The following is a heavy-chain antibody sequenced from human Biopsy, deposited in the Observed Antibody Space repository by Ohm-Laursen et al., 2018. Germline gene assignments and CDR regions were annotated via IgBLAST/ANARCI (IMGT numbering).Heavy chain of an antibody. J-gene: IGHJ5*02. CDR1: GGSISNNNYY. CDR3: ARDYDTSGYYYVS. Sequence: LSLTCTVSGGSISNNNYYWGWIRQPPGKGLEWIGCIFYRGSTHYKPSLKSRVNISVDTSKNQFSLKLNPVTAADTAVYYCARDYDTSGYYYVSWGQGTLVTVSS. V-gene: IGHV4-39*01. D-gene: IGHD3-22*01. CDR2: IFYRGST.